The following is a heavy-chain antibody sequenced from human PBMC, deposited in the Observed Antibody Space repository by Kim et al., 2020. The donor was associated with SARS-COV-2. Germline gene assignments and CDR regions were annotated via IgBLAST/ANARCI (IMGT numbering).Heavy chain of an antibody. Sequence: PSLKSRVTISVDTSKNQFSLKVSSVTAADTAVYYCARARITMIVVVTHFDYWGQGTLVTVSS. D-gene: IGHD3-22*01. V-gene: IGHV4-31*02. CDR3: ARARITMIVVVTHFDY. J-gene: IGHJ4*02.